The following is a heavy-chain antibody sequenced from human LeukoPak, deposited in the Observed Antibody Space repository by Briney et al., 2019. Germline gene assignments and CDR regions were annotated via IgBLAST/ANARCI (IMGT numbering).Heavy chain of an antibody. CDR1: GGSISSYY. CDR2: IYHSGST. V-gene: IGHV4-59*12. J-gene: IGHJ4*02. CDR3: ARVRTGGKYYFDY. D-gene: IGHD2-8*02. Sequence: PSETLSLTCTVSGGSISSYYWSWIRQPPGKGLEWIGYIYHSGSTYCNPSLKSRVTISVDRSKNQFSLKLSSVTAADTAVYYCARVRTGGKYYFDYWGQGTLVTVSS.